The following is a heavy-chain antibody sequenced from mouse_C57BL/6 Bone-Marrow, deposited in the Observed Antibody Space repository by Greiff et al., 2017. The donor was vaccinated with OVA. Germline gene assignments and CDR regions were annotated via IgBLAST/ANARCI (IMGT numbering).Heavy chain of an antibody. CDR2: IYPRSGNT. CDR3: ARYSFAY. V-gene: IGHV1-81*01. CDR1: GYTFTSYW. J-gene: IGHJ3*01. Sequence: QVQLQQPGAELVKPGASVKLSCKASGYTFTSYWMQWVEQRPGQGLEWIGEIYPRSGNTYYNEKFKGKATLTADKSSSTAYMELRSLTSEDSAVYFCARYSFAYWGQGTLVTVSA.